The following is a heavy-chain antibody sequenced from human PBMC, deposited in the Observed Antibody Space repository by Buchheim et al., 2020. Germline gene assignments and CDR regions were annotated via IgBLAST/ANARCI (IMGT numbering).Heavy chain of an antibody. V-gene: IGHV3-74*01. CDR1: GFTLRTYW. J-gene: IGHJ4*02. D-gene: IGHD1-26*01. CDR3: ARDLSGSQDY. Sequence: EVQLEESGGGLVQPGGSLRLSCAASGFTLRTYWMHWVRQAPGKGLEWVSRINEDGSFTNYADSVKGRFTISIDNAENTLYLQMTSLRVEDTAMYYCARDLSGSQDYWGQGTL. CDR2: INEDGSFT.